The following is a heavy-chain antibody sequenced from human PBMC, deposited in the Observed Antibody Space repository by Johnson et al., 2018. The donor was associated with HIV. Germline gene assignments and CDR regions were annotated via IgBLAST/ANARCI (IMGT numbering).Heavy chain of an antibody. CDR3: AKDAFCSGGRCYGFGAFDI. CDR2: ITWNGGGT. V-gene: IGHV3-20*04. J-gene: IGHJ3*02. CDR1: GFTFDDYG. Sequence: VQLVESGGGVVRPGGSLRLSCVVSGFTFDDYGMSWVRQAPGKGLEWVSGITWNGGGTNYAASVKGRFTISRDNAKNSLSLQMNSLRAEDTAVYYCAKDAFCSGGRCYGFGAFDIWGQGTMVTVSS. D-gene: IGHD2-15*01.